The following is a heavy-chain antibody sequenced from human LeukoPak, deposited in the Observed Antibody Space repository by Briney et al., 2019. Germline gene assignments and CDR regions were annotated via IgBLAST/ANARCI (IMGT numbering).Heavy chain of an antibody. CDR1: GYTFTSYY. V-gene: IGHV1-46*01. D-gene: IGHD3-3*01. Sequence: ASVKVSCKASGYTFTSYYMHWVRQAPGQGLEWMGIINPSGGSTSYAQKFQGRVTMTRDTSTSTVYMELSRLRSEDTAVYYCARGLRFLEWLFSGPDYWGQGTLVTVSS. CDR2: INPSGGST. J-gene: IGHJ4*02. CDR3: ARGLRFLEWLFSGPDY.